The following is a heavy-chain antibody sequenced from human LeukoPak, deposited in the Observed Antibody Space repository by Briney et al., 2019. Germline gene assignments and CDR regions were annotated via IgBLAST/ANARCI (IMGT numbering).Heavy chain of an antibody. CDR3: ARQRFNYDYVWGSYSTRWGRFDP. D-gene: IGHD3-16*01. CDR2: IYPGDSDT. Sequence: GESLKISCKGSGYSFTNYWIGWVRQMPGKGLEWMGIIYPGDSDTRYSPSFQGQVTISADKSISTAYLQWSSLKASDTAMYYCARQRFNYDYVWGSYSTRWGRFDPWGQGTLVTVSS. V-gene: IGHV5-51*01. J-gene: IGHJ5*02. CDR1: GYSFTNYW.